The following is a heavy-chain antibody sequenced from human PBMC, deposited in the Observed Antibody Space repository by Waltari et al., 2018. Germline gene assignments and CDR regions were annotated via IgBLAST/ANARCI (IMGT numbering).Heavy chain of an antibody. CDR2: IYSGGTT. J-gene: IGHJ4*02. CDR1: GVTDRNNY. V-gene: IGHV3-53*01. Sequence: EVQLVESGGGLIQPGGSLRLSCVASGVTDRNNYMTWLRQAPGKGLELVSLIYSGGTTYYADSVRGRFTISRDGSKNTVYLQMNSLRAEDTAVYFCARNQVETALGYWGQGTLVTVSS. CDR3: ARNQVETALGY. D-gene: IGHD2-21*02.